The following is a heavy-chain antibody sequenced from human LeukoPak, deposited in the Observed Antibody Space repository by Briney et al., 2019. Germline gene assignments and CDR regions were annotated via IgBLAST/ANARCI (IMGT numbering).Heavy chain of an antibody. D-gene: IGHD3-10*01. J-gene: IGHJ5*02. V-gene: IGHV1-69*13. CDR1: GGTFSSYA. CDR2: IIPIFGTA. Sequence: EASVKVSCKASGGTFSSYAISWVRQAPGQGLEWMGGIIPIFGTANYAQKFQGRVTITADESTSTAYMELSSLRSEGTAVYYCARREVRGVINNWFDPWGQGTLVTVSS. CDR3: ARREVRGVINNWFDP.